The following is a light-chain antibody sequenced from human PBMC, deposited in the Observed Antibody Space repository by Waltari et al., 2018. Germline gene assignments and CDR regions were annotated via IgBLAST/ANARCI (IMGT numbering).Light chain of an antibody. Sequence: DIQMTQFPSSLSASVGDSVTIPCRASQAINNYLAWYQQKPGKLPKLLIYATSTLQSGVPSRFSGSGTGTDFTLTISSLQPEDFATYYCQQSHSTPLTFGGGTKVEIK. V-gene: IGKV1-27*01. CDR1: QAINNY. CDR2: ATS. J-gene: IGKJ4*01. CDR3: QQSHSTPLT.